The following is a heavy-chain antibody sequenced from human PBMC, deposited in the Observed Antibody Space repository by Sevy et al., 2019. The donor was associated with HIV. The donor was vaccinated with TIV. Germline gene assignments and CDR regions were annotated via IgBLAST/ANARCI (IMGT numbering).Heavy chain of an antibody. D-gene: IGHD3-16*01. CDR2: IKQDGSKK. CDR1: GFTFSDYL. V-gene: IGHV3-7*01. CDR3: ARLKLHYDPYYFDL. J-gene: IGHJ4*02. Sequence: GGSLRLSCAASGFTFSDYLMSWVRQAPEKGLEWVANIKQDGSKKYYVDSIKGRFIVSRDNAKKSLYLEMSSLRAEDTAVYYCARLKLHYDPYYFDLWGQGTLVTVSS.